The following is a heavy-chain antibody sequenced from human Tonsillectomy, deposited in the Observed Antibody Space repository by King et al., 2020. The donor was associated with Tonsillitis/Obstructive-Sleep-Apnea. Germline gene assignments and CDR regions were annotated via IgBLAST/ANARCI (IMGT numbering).Heavy chain of an antibody. J-gene: IGHJ2*01. CDR2: INSVGNNT. CDR1: GFTFSNYA. D-gene: IGHD3-10*01. Sequence: VQLVESGEGLVQPGGSLRLSCTASGFTFSNYAMHWVRQSPGKGLEYVSAINSVGNNTYYAESVKGRFTISRDNFRNAVHLQMGSLRAEDMAVYYCARVSHGACYFDLWGRGTLVTVSS. CDR3: ARVSHGACYFDL. V-gene: IGHV3-64*02.